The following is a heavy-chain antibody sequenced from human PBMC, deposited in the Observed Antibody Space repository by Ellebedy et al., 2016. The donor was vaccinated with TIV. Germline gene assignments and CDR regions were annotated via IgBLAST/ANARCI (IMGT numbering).Heavy chain of an antibody. Sequence: GGSLRLXCAASGFSFSTYTMNWVRQAQGKGLEWVSSINTRSNYMYYADSMKGRFTVSRDNAKNSLYLQMNSLRAEDTAVYYCARAFWTDYYDSSGYLLGAFDIWGQGTMVTVSS. D-gene: IGHD3-22*01. CDR2: INTRSNYM. J-gene: IGHJ3*02. CDR3: ARAFWTDYYDSSGYLLGAFDI. CDR1: GFSFSTYT. V-gene: IGHV3-21*01.